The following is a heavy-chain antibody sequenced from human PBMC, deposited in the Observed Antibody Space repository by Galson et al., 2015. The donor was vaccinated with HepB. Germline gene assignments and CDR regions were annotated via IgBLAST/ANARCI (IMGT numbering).Heavy chain of an antibody. Sequence: SLRLFCAASGFTFSSYWMSWVRQAPGKGLEWVGNINQDGSVTHYIDPVKGRFTISRDNAKNSLFLQMNNLRAEDTALYYCARDPIRQGYTYGNFDYWGQGTLVTVSS. CDR2: INQDGSVT. V-gene: IGHV3-7*03. J-gene: IGHJ4*02. D-gene: IGHD5-18*01. CDR3: ARDPIRQGYTYGNFDY. CDR1: GFTFSSYW.